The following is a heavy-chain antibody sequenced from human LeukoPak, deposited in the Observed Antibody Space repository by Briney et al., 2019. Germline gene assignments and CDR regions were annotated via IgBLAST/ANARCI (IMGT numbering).Heavy chain of an antibody. D-gene: IGHD2-21*02. CDR1: VFTFSSYS. Sequence: GGSLRLSCSASVFTFSSYSSNWGRQARGKGLEWVSSISSSSSYIYYADSVKGRVTISRDNAKNSLDVQIKSPRAEDTAVYYCARVIRPDGGDCIDYWGQGTLVTVSS. CDR3: ARVIRPDGGDCIDY. J-gene: IGHJ4*02. V-gene: IGHV3-21*01. CDR2: ISSSSSYI.